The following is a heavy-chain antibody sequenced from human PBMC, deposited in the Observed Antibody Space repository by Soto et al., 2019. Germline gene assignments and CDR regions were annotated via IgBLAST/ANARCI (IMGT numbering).Heavy chain of an antibody. CDR3: AKDLRRYSSNGEAFDI. CDR2: ISYDGSNK. J-gene: IGHJ3*02. CDR1: GFTFSSYG. V-gene: IGHV3-30*18. Sequence: QVQLVESGGGVVQPGRSLRLSCAASGFTFSSYGMHWVRQAPGKGLEWVAVISYDGSNKYYADSVRGRFTISRDNSKNTLYLLMNSLRAEDTAVYYCAKDLRRYSSNGEAFDIWGQGTRVTVST. D-gene: IGHD6-19*01.